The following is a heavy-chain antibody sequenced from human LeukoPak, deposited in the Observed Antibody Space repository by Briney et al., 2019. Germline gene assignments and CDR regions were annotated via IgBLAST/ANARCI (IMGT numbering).Heavy chain of an antibody. Sequence: GGSLRLSCAASGFTFSSYGMHWVRQAPGKGLEWVAFIRYDGSNKYYADSVKGRFTISRDNSKNTLYLQMNSLRAEETAVYYCAKELEYCSSTSCATAFDIWGQGTMVTVSS. J-gene: IGHJ3*02. D-gene: IGHD2-2*01. CDR3: AKELEYCSSTSCATAFDI. V-gene: IGHV3-30*02. CDR1: GFTFSSYG. CDR2: IRYDGSNK.